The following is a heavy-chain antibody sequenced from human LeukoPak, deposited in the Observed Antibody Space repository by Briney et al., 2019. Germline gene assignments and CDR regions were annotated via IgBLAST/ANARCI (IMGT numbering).Heavy chain of an antibody. CDR3: ARDGPDGPFDC. J-gene: IGHJ4*02. CDR2: IYHSGST. V-gene: IGHV4-30-2*01. D-gene: IGHD3/OR15-3a*01. CDR1: GGSISSGGYS. Sequence: SETLSLTCAVSGGSISSGGYSWSWIRQPPGKGLEWIGYIYHSGSTYYNPSLKSRVTISVDRSKNQFSLKLSSVTAADTAVYYCARDGPDGPFDCWGQGTLVTVSS.